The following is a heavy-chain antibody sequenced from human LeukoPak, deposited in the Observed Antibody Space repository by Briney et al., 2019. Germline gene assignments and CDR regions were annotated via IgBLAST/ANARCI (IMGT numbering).Heavy chain of an antibody. CDR1: GYTFTGYY. CDR2: INPNSGGT. V-gene: IGHV1-2*02. D-gene: IGHD3-10*01. CDR3: ARDLYYYGSGSPSFDI. Sequence: ASVKVSCKASGYTFTGYYMHWVRQAPGQGLEWMGWINPNSGGTNYAQKFQGRVTMTRDTSISTAYMELSRLRSDDTAVYYCARDLYYYGSGSPSFDIWGQGTMVTVSS. J-gene: IGHJ3*02.